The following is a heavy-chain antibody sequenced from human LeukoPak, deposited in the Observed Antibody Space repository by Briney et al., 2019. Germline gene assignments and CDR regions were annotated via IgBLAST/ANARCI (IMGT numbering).Heavy chain of an antibody. Sequence: SETLSLTCTFSGDSISPSYWTWVRQPPGKGPEWIGYIDNSGTSNYNPSLKSRVNMSVDTSKNQLSLNLGSVTAADTAVYYCARALREKRSGGIWGVIVSEWFDSWGPGTLVTVSS. D-gene: IGHD5/OR15-5a*01. V-gene: IGHV4-59*01. CDR3: ARALREKRSGGIWGVIVSEWFDS. CDR1: GDSISPSY. J-gene: IGHJ5*01. CDR2: IDNSGTS.